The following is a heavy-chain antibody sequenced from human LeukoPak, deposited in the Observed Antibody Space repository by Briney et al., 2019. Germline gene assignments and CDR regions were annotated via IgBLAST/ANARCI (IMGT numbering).Heavy chain of an antibody. CDR2: ISAYNGNT. Sequence: ASVKVSCKASGYTFTSYCITWVRQAPGQGLECMGWISAYNGNTHFAQKVQGRVTMTTDTSTSTAYMELSRLRSDDTAVYYCARRGSGSGSYYHLGYWGQGTLVTVSS. V-gene: IGHV1-18*01. CDR3: ARRGSGSGSYYHLGY. D-gene: IGHD3-10*01. J-gene: IGHJ4*02. CDR1: GYTFTSYC.